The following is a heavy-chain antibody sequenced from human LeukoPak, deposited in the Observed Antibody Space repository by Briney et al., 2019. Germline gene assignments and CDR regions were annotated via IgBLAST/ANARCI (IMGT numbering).Heavy chain of an antibody. V-gene: IGHV3-30*04. CDR1: GFTFSSYA. J-gene: IGHJ4*02. CDR3: ARAQTRTLGYFDY. CDR2: ISYDGSNK. Sequence: GGSLRLSCAASGFTFSSYAMHWVRQAPGKGLEWVAVISYDGSNKYYADSVKGRFTISRDNSKNTLYLQMNSLRAEDTAVYYCARAQTRTLGYFDYWGQGTLVNVSS. D-gene: IGHD2-2*01.